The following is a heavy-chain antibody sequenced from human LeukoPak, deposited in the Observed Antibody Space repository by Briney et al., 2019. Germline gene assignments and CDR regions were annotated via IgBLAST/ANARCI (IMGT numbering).Heavy chain of an antibody. CDR1: GYTFTSYA. V-gene: IGHV1-3*01. D-gene: IGHD6-13*01. CDR3: AYSIAAAGTCDY. J-gene: IGHJ4*02. Sequence: ASVKVSCTASGYTFTSYAMHWVRQAPGQRLEWMGWINAGNGNTKYSQKFQGRVTITRDTSASTAYMELSSLRSEDTAVYYCAYSIAAAGTCDYWGQGTLVTVSS. CDR2: INAGNGNT.